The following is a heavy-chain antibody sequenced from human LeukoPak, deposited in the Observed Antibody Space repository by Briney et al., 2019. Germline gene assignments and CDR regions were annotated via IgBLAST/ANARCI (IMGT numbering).Heavy chain of an antibody. V-gene: IGHV1-46*01. D-gene: IGHD4/OR15-4a*01. CDR3: ARDLDYGEKSEDY. CDR1: GFTFINYY. Sequence: ASVKGSCKASGFTFINYYMHWVRQAPGQGLEWLGIINLSGGSTHYPQKFQDRVTMTRDTSTSTVYMELSSLRSEDTAVYYCARDLDYGEKSEDYWSQGTLVTVSS. CDR2: INLSGGST. J-gene: IGHJ4*02.